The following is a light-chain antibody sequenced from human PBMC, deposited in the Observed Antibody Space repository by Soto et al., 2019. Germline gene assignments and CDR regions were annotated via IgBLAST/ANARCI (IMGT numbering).Light chain of an antibody. CDR2: SNN. CDR1: TSNIGSNT. CDR3: ATWDDGLNGYV. J-gene: IGLJ1*01. Sequence: QSVLTQPPSASATPGQRVTISCSGTTSNIGSNTVNWYQQFPGTAPKLLIYSNNQRRSGVPDRFSGSKSGSSASLAISGLQSQDEADYYCATWDDGLNGYVFGTGTKVTVL. V-gene: IGLV1-44*01.